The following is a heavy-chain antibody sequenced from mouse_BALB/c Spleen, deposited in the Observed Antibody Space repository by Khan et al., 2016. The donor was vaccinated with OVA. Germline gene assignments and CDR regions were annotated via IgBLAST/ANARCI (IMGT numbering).Heavy chain of an antibody. CDR2: ISSGSHTI. V-gene: IGHV5-17*02. CDR1: GFTFSSFG. Sequence: EVELVESGGGLVQPGGSRKLSCAASGFTFSSFGMHWVRQAPEKGLEWVAYISSGSHTIYYADTLKGRFTISRDNPKNNLLLQMTSLRSEDTAMYFFARNYGYYFYFWGQGTTLTVSS. J-gene: IGHJ2*01. D-gene: IGHD1-2*01. CDR3: ARNYGYYFYF.